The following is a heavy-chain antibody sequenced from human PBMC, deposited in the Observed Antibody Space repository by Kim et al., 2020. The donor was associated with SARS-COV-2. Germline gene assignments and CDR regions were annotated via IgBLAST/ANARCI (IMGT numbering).Heavy chain of an antibody. CDR3: ARSNGYYYDSSGYFS. V-gene: IGHV4-31*02. Sequence: PSLKGRVTISVDTSKNQFSLTLSSVTAADTAVYYCARSNGYYYDSSGYFSWGQGTLVTVSS. D-gene: IGHD3-22*01. J-gene: IGHJ4*02.